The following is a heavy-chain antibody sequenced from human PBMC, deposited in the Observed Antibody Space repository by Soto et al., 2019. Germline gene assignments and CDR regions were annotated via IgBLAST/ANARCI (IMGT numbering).Heavy chain of an antibody. CDR2: ISGSGSNR. Sequence: QVQLVESGGGLVKPGESLRLSCAASGFTFSDYYMAWIRQAPGKGLEWVSFISGSGSNRMYADSVKGRFTISRDNVKNSLYLQMNSLRAEDTAVYFCVRDGKCSSTSCYTYYYYGMDVW. D-gene: IGHD2-2*02. J-gene: IGHJ6*01. CDR3: VRDGKCSSTSCYTYYYYGMDV. V-gene: IGHV3-11*06. CDR1: GFTFSDYY.